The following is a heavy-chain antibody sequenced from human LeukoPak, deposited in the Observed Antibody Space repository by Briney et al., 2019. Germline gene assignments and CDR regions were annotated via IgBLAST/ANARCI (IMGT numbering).Heavy chain of an antibody. Sequence: GRSLRLSCAASGFTFSSYAMHWVRQAPGKGLEWVAVISYDGSNKYYADSVKGRFTISRDNSKNTLYLQMNSLRAEDTAVYYCARTASSGWYSIFDYYYMGVWGKGTTVTVSS. V-gene: IGHV3-30*04. CDR1: GFTFSSYA. J-gene: IGHJ6*03. CDR3: ARTASSGWYSIFDYYYMGV. CDR2: ISYDGSNK. D-gene: IGHD6-19*01.